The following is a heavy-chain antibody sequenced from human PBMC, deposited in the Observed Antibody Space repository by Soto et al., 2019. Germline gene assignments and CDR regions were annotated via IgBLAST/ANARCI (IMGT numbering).Heavy chain of an antibody. V-gene: IGHV3-30*18. J-gene: IGHJ6*02. CDR1: GFTFSSYG. CDR3: AKDKWGYSSSSSYGMDV. Sequence: QVQLVESGGGVVQPGSSLRLSCAASGFTFSSYGMHWVRQAPGKGLEWVAVIVYDGSNKYYEESVKGRFTISRDNSKNTLYLQMNSLRAEDTAVYYCAKDKWGYSSSSSYGMDVWGQGTTVTVSS. D-gene: IGHD6-6*01. CDR2: IVYDGSNK.